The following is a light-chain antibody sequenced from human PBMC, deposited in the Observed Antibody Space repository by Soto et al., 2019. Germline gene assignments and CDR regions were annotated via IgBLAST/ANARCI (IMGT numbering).Light chain of an antibody. CDR2: DNI. CDR1: TSNIGKNY. Sequence: QSVLTQPPSVSAAPAQRVTISCSGSTSNIGKNYLSWYQQLPGAAPKLLIYDNIQRSSGIPDRFSGSKSGTSATLGITGLQTGDEADYYCATWDSSLRAVVFGGGTKLTVL. V-gene: IGLV1-51*01. J-gene: IGLJ2*01. CDR3: ATWDSSLRAVV.